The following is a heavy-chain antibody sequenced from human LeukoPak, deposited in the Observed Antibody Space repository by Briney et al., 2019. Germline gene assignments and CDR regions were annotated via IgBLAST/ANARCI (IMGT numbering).Heavy chain of an antibody. J-gene: IGHJ4*02. CDR1: GYTFTSYY. V-gene: IGHV1-46*01. CDR2: INPSGGST. D-gene: IGHD6-13*01. Sequence: ASVKVSCKASGYTFTSYYMHWVRQAPGQGLEWMGIINPSGGSTSYAQKFQGRVTMTRDMSTSTVYMELSSLRSEDTAVYCCAIAAAGTGSLDYWGQGTLVTVSS. CDR3: AIAAAGTGSLDY.